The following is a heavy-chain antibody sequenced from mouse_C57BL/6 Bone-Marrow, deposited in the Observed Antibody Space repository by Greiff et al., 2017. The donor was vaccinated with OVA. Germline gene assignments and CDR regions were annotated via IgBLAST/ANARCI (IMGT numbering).Heavy chain of an antibody. Sequence: QVQLQQPGAELVKPGASVKLSCKASGYTFTSYWMQWVKQRPGQGLEWIGEIDPSDSYTNYNQKFKGKATLTVDTSSSPTYMQLSSLTSEDSAVCYSADYDRGCSGVWGTGTTVTVSA. V-gene: IGHV1-50*01. CDR2: IDPSDSYT. CDR3: ADYDRGCSGV. CDR1: GYTFTSYW. D-gene: IGHD1-1*01. J-gene: IGHJ1*03.